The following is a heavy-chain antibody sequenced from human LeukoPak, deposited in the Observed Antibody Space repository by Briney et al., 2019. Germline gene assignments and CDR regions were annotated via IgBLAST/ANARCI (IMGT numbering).Heavy chain of an antibody. J-gene: IGHJ4*02. Sequence: GGSLRLSCAASGFTFSSYAMSWVRQAPGKGLEWVSAISGSGGSTYYADSVKGRFTISRDNSKNTLYLQMNSLRAEDTAVYYCAKDPKSGRAAGIAFDYWGQGTLVTVSS. V-gene: IGHV3-23*01. D-gene: IGHD6-13*01. CDR1: GFTFSSYA. CDR3: AKDPKSGRAAGIAFDY. CDR2: ISGSGGST.